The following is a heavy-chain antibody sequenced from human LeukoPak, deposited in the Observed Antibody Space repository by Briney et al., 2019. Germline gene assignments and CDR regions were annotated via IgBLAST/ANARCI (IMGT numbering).Heavy chain of an antibody. J-gene: IGHJ4*02. D-gene: IGHD3-10*01. CDR1: GFTFSNAW. Sequence: PGGSLRLSCAASGFTFSNAWMSWVRQAPGKGLERVSAISGSGGSTYYADSVKGRFTISRDNSKNTLYLQMNSLRAEDTAVYYCANDLKATMVRGVIRYDYWGQGTLVTVSS. V-gene: IGHV3-23*01. CDR3: ANDLKATMVRGVIRYDY. CDR2: ISGSGGST.